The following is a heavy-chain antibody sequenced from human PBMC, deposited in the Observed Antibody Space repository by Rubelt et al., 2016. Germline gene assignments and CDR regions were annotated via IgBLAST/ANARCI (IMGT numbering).Heavy chain of an antibody. CDR3: ARDFLLRSYGDFAPVVS. CDR1: GFTFINFA. D-gene: IGHD4-17*01. CDR2: IYSGGST. Sequence: PGGSLRLSCVASGFTFINFAMSWVRQAPGKGLEWVSVIYSGGSTHYADSVKGRFTISRDNSKNAVYLQMNSLRAEDTAVYYCARDFLLRSYGDFAPVVSWGQGTLVTVSS. V-gene: IGHV3-66*01. J-gene: IGHJ5*02.